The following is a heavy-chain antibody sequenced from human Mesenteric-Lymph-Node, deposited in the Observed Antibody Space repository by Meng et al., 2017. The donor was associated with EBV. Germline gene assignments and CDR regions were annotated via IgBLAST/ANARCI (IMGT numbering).Heavy chain of an antibody. J-gene: IGHJ5*02. CDR1: GGASSSSNW. Sequence: LQEAGPGLVNPSGTLSLTCAVFGGASSSSNWWSWVRQPPGKGLEWIGEIYHSGITNYNPSLSSRVTMSVDKSKNQFSLNLISLTAADTAVYYCASAQCSGGGCPGGSWGQGTLVTVSS. CDR2: IYHSGIT. D-gene: IGHD2-15*01. CDR3: ASAQCSGGGCPGGS. V-gene: IGHV4-4*02.